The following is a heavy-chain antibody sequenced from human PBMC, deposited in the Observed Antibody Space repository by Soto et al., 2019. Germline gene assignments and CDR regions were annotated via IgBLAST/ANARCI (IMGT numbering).Heavy chain of an antibody. CDR2: VYPGDAET. V-gene: IGHV5-51*01. Sequence: GESLKISCKGSGYNFSSQWIAWVRQRPGKGLEWMGIVYPGDAETRYSPSFQGQVTMSADKSIDTAYLQWSSLKASDTAIYHCAKSEVLEIWGQGTMVTVSS. CDR3: AKSEVLEI. J-gene: IGHJ3*02. CDR1: GYNFSSQW.